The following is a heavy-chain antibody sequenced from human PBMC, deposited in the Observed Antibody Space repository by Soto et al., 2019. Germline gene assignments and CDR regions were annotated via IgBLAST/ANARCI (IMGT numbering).Heavy chain of an antibody. Sequence: SQTLSLTCTVSGGSISSFYWSWIRQPPGKGLEWIGYIYYSGSTNYNPSLKSRVTISVDTSKNQFSLKLSSVTAADTAVYYCARHYCSGGSCYRDNWFDPWGQGTLVTVSS. V-gene: IGHV4-59*08. CDR1: GGSISSFY. D-gene: IGHD2-15*01. J-gene: IGHJ5*02. CDR2: IYYSGST. CDR3: ARHYCSGGSCYRDNWFDP.